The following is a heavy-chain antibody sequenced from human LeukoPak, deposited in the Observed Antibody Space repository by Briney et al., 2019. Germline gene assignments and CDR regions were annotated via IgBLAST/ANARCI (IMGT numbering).Heavy chain of an antibody. CDR3: ARDTAGDYSYYHGMDV. CDR2: IYYSGST. V-gene: IGHV4-30-4*08. J-gene: IGHJ6*02. Sequence: SETLSLTCAVSGDSIYSGDYYWSWIRQPPGKGLEWIGYIYYSGSTYYNPSLKSRVTISIDTSKNQFSLKLRSVTAADTAAYFCARDTAGDYSYYHGMDVWGQGTMVTVSS. D-gene: IGHD5-18*01. CDR1: GDSIYSGDYY.